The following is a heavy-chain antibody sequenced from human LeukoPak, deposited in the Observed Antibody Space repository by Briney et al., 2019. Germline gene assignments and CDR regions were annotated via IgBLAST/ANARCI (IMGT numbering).Heavy chain of an antibody. J-gene: IGHJ4*02. Sequence: GGSLRLSCAASGFTFSSYSMNWVRQAPGKGLEWVSSISSSSSYIYYADSVKGRFTISRDNAKNSLYLQMNSLRAEDTAVYYCARGGGLRFLECLFDYWSQGTLVTVSS. V-gene: IGHV3-21*01. CDR2: ISSSSSYI. D-gene: IGHD3-3*01. CDR1: GFTFSSYS. CDR3: ARGGGLRFLECLFDY.